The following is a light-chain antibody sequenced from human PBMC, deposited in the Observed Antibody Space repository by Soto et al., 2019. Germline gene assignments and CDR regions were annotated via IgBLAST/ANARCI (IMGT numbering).Light chain of an antibody. CDR2: LEGSGSY. Sequence: QSVLTQSSSASASLGSSVKLTCTLSSGHSSYIIAWHQQQPGKAPRYLMKLEGSGSYNKGSGVRDRFSGSSSGADRYLTISNLQFEDEADYYCETWDSNTRVFGGWTKLTVL. V-gene: IGLV4-60*02. J-gene: IGLJ3*02. CDR3: ETWDSNTRV. CDR1: SGHSSYI.